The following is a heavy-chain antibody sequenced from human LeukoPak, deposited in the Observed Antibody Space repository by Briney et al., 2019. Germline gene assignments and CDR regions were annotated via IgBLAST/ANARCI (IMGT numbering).Heavy chain of an antibody. CDR1: GYTFSSYA. CDR3: ARAKYSGYVNAFDI. Sequence: SVKVSCKASGYTFSSYAISWVRQAPGQGLELMGGIIPIFGTANYAQKFQGRVTITADESTSTAYMELSSLRSEDTAVYYCARAKYSGYVNAFDIWGQGTMVTVSS. CDR2: IIPIFGTA. V-gene: IGHV1-69*13. D-gene: IGHD5-12*01. J-gene: IGHJ3*02.